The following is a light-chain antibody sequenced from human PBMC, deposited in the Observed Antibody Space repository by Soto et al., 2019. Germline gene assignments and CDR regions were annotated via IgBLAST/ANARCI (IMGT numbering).Light chain of an antibody. CDR1: SSDLDGYNY. V-gene: IGLV2-14*01. CDR3: ISYTDRQSYL. CDR2: AVS. Sequence: QSVLTQPASVSGSPGQSITISCTGTSSDLDGYNYVSWYQYHPGKAPKLMIYAVSDRPPGVSDRFSGSKSGITASLTISGLQTEDEADYYCISYTDRQSYLFGTGTKVTV. J-gene: IGLJ1*01.